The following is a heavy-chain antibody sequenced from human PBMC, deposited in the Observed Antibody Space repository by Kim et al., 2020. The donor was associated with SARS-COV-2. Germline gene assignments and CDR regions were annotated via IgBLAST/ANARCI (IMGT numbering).Heavy chain of an antibody. Sequence: RVTISVDTSKNQFSLKLSSVTAADTAVYYCARGTSGYSYGYGYYYGMDVWGQGTTVTVSS. D-gene: IGHD5-18*01. CDR3: ARGTSGYSYGYGYYYGMDV. J-gene: IGHJ6*02. V-gene: IGHV4-59*09.